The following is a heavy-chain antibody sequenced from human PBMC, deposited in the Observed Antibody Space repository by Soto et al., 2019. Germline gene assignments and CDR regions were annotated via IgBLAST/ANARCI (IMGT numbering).Heavy chain of an antibody. J-gene: IGHJ4*02. CDR2: IIPLFDAT. CDR1: GGTFTTYD. V-gene: IGHV1-69*06. D-gene: IGHD2-15*01. Sequence: QVQLVQSGAEVRKPGSSVKVSCKASGGTFTTYDISWVRQAPGQGLEWMGGIIPLFDATKYAQKFQGRVTITADKATGTAYMVLSSLRSEDTAMYYCARDRSSSWQNGTFYFDSWGQGTLVTVSS. CDR3: ARDRSSSWQNGTFYFDS.